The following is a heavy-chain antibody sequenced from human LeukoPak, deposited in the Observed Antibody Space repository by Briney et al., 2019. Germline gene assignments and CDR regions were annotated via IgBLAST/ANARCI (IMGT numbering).Heavy chain of an antibody. CDR2: INPNSGGT. CDR3: ARGPFGELYWVDY. Sequence: ASVKVSCKASGYTFTSYNMHWVRQAPGQGLEWMGWINPNSGGTNYAQRFQGRVTLTRDTSINTAYMELSRLRSDDTAVYYCARGPFGELYWVDYWGQGTLVTVSS. D-gene: IGHD3-10*01. V-gene: IGHV1-2*02. J-gene: IGHJ4*02. CDR1: GYTFTSYN.